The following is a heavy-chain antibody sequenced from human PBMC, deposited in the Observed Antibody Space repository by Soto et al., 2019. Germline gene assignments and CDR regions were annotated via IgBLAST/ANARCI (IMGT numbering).Heavy chain of an antibody. CDR1: SGSISSSNW. J-gene: IGHJ6*03. CDR3: AREGRSDGYDWEGYYYYYMDV. CDR2: IYHSGST. V-gene: IGHV4-4*02. D-gene: IGHD5-12*01. Sequence: SDTLSLTCAVSSGSISSSNWWSWVRQPPGKGLEWIGEIYHSGSTNYNPSLKSRVTISVDKSKNQFSLKLSSVTAADTAVYYCAREGRSDGYDWEGYYYYYMDVWGKGTTVTVSS.